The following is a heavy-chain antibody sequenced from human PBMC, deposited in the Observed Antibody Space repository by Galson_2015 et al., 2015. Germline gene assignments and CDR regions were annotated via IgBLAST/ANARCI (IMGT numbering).Heavy chain of an antibody. CDR3: ARVGGDIAARTWGYFDY. CDR2: ISYDGSNK. CDR1: GFTFSSYA. V-gene: IGHV3-30-3*01. D-gene: IGHD6-6*01. Sequence: SLRLSCAASGFTFSSYAMHWVRQAPGKGLEWVAVISYDGSNKFHADSVKGRFTISRDNSKNTLYLQMNSLRPEDTAVYYCARVGGDIAARTWGYFDYWGQGTLVTVSS. J-gene: IGHJ4*02.